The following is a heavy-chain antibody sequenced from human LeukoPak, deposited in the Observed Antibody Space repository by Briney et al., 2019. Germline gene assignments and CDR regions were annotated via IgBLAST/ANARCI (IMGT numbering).Heavy chain of an antibody. J-gene: IGHJ6*02. CDR1: GYTFTGYY. Sequence: GASVKVSCKASGYTFTGYYMHWVRQAPGQGLEWMGWINPNSGGTNYAQKFQGRVTMTRDTSISTAYMELSRLRSDDTAVYYCARGSKYYDILTGYHYYYYGMDGWGQGTTVTVSS. CDR2: INPNSGGT. V-gene: IGHV1-2*02. CDR3: ARGSKYYDILTGYHYYYYGMDG. D-gene: IGHD3-9*01.